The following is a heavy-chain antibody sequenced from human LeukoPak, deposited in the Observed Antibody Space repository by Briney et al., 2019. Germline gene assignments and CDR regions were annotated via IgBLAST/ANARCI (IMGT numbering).Heavy chain of an antibody. Sequence: GGSLRLSCAASGFTFSSYAMSWVRQAPGKGLEWVSAISGSGGSTYYADSVNGRFTISRDNAKNTLYLQMNSLRPEDTAVYFCWVPATAGEADYWGQGALVTVSS. V-gene: IGHV3-23*01. CDR1: GFTFSSYA. CDR2: ISGSGGST. J-gene: IGHJ4*02. CDR3: WVPATAGEADY. D-gene: IGHD2-2*01.